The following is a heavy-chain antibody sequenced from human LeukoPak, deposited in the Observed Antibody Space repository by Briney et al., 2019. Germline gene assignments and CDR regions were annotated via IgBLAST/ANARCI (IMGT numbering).Heavy chain of an antibody. Sequence: PSETLSLTCTVSGGSMTSYYWSWIRQPPGKGLEWIGEINHSGSTNYNPSLKSRVTISVDTSKNQFSLKLSSVTAADTAVYYCARGALDGYNLWGQGTLVTVSS. CDR2: INHSGST. V-gene: IGHV4-34*01. CDR1: GGSMTSYY. CDR3: ARGALDGYNL. D-gene: IGHD5-24*01. J-gene: IGHJ4*02.